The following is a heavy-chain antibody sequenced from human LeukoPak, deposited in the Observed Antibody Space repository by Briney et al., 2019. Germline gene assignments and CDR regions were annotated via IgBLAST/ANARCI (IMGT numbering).Heavy chain of an antibody. CDR2: IKQDGSVK. Sequence: PGGSLRLSCAASGFTFGRHWMSWVRQAPGKGLEWVANIKQDGSVKYYVDSVKGRFTISRDNAKNSLYLQTNSLRAEDTAVYYCANQWVQLWSPFDYWGQGTLVTVSS. CDR3: ANQWVQLWSPFDY. V-gene: IGHV3-7*01. J-gene: IGHJ4*02. CDR1: GFTFGRHW. D-gene: IGHD5-18*01.